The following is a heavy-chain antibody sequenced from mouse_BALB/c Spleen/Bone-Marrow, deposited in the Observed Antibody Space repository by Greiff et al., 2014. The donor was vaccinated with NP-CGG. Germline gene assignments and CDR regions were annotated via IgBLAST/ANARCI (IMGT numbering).Heavy chain of an antibody. CDR1: GYTFTSYW. J-gene: IGHJ4*01. CDR2: IFPGTVTT. Sequence: QVQLKESGAELVKPGASVKLSCKTSGYTFTSYWIQWIKQRPGQGLEWIGEIFPGTVTTHYNENFKGKATPTIDASSTTAYMQFSSLTSEDSAVYFCARGGAMDYWGQGTSVTVSS. CDR3: ARGGAMDY. V-gene: IGHV1S132*01.